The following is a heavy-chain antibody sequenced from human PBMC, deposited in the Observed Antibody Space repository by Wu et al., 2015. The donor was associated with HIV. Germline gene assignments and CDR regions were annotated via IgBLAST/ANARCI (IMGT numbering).Heavy chain of an antibody. CDR3: ARDKRGYDVLTGYYIYFDY. V-gene: IGHV1-2*02. CDR1: GYTFNDYY. Sequence: QVQLVQSGAEVKKPGASMKVSCKASGYTFNDYYIQWVRQAPGQGLEWMGWINPNSGGTNYAQNFEDRVTMTRDTSITTAYMELSSLRSDDTAVYYCARDKRGYDVLTGYYIYFDYWGQGMLATVSS. CDR2: INPNSGGT. J-gene: IGHJ4*02. D-gene: IGHD3-9*01.